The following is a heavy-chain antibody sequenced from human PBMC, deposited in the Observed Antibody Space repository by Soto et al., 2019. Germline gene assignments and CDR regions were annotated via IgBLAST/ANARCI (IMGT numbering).Heavy chain of an antibody. D-gene: IGHD5-12*01. Sequence: EVQLLESGGGLVQPGGSLRLSCAASGFSFSSYAMVWVRQAPGKGLEWVSVISARGGSSYFADSVKGRFPISRDNSKNVLSLEMNSLRAEDTAIYSCAKGSIEYSASVDNWGQGTLVLVSS. CDR3: AKGSIEYSASVDN. J-gene: IGHJ4*02. V-gene: IGHV3-23*01. CDR1: GFSFSSYA. CDR2: ISARGGSS.